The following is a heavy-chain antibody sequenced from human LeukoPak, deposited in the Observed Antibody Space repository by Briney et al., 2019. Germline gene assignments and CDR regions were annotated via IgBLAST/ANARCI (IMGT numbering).Heavy chain of an antibody. CDR3: AREYYGCFDY. CDR2: IKNSAHKT. CDR1: GFTFRDYA. Sequence: GGSRRLSCPVAGFTFRDYAMSWVRHPPGKGLEWVATIKNSAHKTNYAGSVKGRLTISRDDSMNTLFLQMNSLRAEETAVYYCAREYYGCFDYWGQGALVTVSS. V-gene: IGHV3-23*01. J-gene: IGHJ4*02. D-gene: IGHD3-10*01.